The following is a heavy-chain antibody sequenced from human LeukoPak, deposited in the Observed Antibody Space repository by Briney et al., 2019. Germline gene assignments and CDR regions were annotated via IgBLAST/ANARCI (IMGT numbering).Heavy chain of an antibody. D-gene: IGHD2-15*01. V-gene: IGHV3-30*18. CDR1: GFTFSSYG. CDR2: ISYDESNK. Sequence: GGSLRLSCAASGFTFSSYGMHWVRQAPGKGLEWVAVISYDESNKYYADSVKGRFTISRDNSKNTLYLQMNSLRAEDTAVYYCAKDRPFVVVVAATPPLFDYWGQGTLVTVSS. J-gene: IGHJ4*02. CDR3: AKDRPFVVVVAATPPLFDY.